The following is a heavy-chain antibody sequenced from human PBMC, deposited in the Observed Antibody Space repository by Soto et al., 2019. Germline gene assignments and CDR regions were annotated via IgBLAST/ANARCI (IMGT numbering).Heavy chain of an antibody. V-gene: IGHV4-61*01. D-gene: IGHD2-2*01. Sequence: PSETLSLTCTVSGGSVSSGSYYWSWIRQPPGKGLEWIGYIYYSGSTYYNPSLNSRVTISVDTSNNQFSLKLGSVTAADTAVYYCAREVPAAMGGVPYYYMDVWGKGTTVTVSS. CDR3: AREVPAAMGGVPYYYMDV. J-gene: IGHJ6*03. CDR1: GGSVSSGSYY. CDR2: IYYSGST.